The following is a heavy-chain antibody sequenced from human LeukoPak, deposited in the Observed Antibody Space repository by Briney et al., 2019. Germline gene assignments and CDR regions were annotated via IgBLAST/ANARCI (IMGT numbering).Heavy chain of an antibody. CDR1: GYTFTSYG. D-gene: IGHD3-10*01. J-gene: IGHJ4*02. V-gene: IGHV1-18*01. CDR3: ARDYPFHYGSGSYYNEPVSHYFDY. CDR2: ISAYNGNT. Sequence: ASVKVSCKASGYTFTSYGISWVRQAPGQGLEWMGWISAYNGNTNYAQKLQGRVTMTTDTSTSTAYMELRSLRSDDTAVYYCARDYPFHYGSGSYYNEPVSHYFDYWGQGTLVTVSS.